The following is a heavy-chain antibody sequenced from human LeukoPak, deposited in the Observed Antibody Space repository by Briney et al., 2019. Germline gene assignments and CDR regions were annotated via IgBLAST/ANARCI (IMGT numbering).Heavy chain of an antibody. CDR2: MHYSGST. CDR1: GYSISSGYY. CDR3: CGSGWFAGPFGY. J-gene: IGHJ4*02. D-gene: IGHD6-19*01. V-gene: IGHV4-38-2*02. Sequence: SETLSLTCTVSGYSISSGYYWGWIRQSPETGLEWIGSMHYSGSTYYNPSLNSRVTISVDTSKNQLSLKLTSVTAADTAVYYCCGSGWFAGPFGYWGQGALVTVSS.